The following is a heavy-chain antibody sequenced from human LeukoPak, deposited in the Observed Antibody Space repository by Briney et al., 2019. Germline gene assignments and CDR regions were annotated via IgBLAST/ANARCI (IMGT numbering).Heavy chain of an antibody. Sequence: PGGSLRLSCIASGFTFGDYAMSWFRQAPGKGLDWVGLIRNRAYGDTTEYAASVKGRFTLSRDDSQNIAYLQMNSLNTEDTAVYYCVRGPDYGNPRNFGYWGQGTLVTVSS. J-gene: IGHJ4*02. CDR2: IRNRAYGDTT. CDR1: GFTFGDYA. V-gene: IGHV3-49*03. D-gene: IGHD4-11*01. CDR3: VRGPDYGNPRNFGY.